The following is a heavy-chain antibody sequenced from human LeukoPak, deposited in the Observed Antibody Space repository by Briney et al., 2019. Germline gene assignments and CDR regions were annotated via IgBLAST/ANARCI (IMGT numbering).Heavy chain of an antibody. CDR2: IIPILGIA. CDR3: AREAGMTGYSFYGMDV. CDR1: GGTFSSYA. J-gene: IGHJ6*02. Sequence: SVTVSCKASGGTFSSYAISWVRQAPGQGLEWMGRIIPILGIANYAQKFQGRVTITADKSTSTAYMELSSLRSEDTAVYYCAREAGMTGYSFYGMDVWGQGTTVTVSS. D-gene: IGHD3-9*01. V-gene: IGHV1-69*04.